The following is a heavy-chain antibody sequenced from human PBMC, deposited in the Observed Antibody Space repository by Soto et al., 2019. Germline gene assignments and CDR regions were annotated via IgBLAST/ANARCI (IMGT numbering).Heavy chain of an antibody. CDR3: ARGEAAVAGTGPRVSGFDY. CDR2: ISYDGSNK. V-gene: IGHV3-30-3*01. CDR1: GFTFSSYA. Sequence: PGGSLRLSCAASGFTFSSYAMHWVRQAPGKGLEWEAVISYDGSNKYYADSVKGRFTISRDNSKNTLYLQMNSLRAEDTAVYYCARGEAAVAGTGPRVSGFDYWGQGTLVTVSS. D-gene: IGHD6-19*01. J-gene: IGHJ4*02.